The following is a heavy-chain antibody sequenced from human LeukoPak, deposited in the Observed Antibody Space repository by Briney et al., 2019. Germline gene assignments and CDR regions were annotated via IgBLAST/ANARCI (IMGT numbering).Heavy chain of an antibody. CDR2: IYYSGST. J-gene: IGHJ5*02. CDR1: GGSISSYY. D-gene: IGHD1-26*01. Sequence: SETLSLTCTVSGGSISSYYWSWIRQPPGKGLEWIGYIYYSGSTNYHPSLKSRVTISVDTSKNQFSLKLSSVTAADTAVYYCARQGRGGSYFFGLGSSNWFDPWGQGTLVTVSS. CDR3: ARQGRGGSYFFGLGSSNWFDP. V-gene: IGHV4-59*08.